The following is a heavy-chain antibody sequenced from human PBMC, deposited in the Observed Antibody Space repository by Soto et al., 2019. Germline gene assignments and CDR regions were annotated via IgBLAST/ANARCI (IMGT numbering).Heavy chain of an antibody. J-gene: IGHJ6*02. Sequence: SETLSLTCAVSAGSISNNNWYVWVRQPPGMGVEWIGEIYHTGNTTYNPSLKSLVTMSVDTSKNQFSLRLSFVTAADTAVYYFATSSGSAYCFDFWGPGATVTVSS. CDR2: IYHTGNT. V-gene: IGHV4-4*02. D-gene: IGHD3-10*01. CDR1: AGSISNNNW. CDR3: ATSSGSAYCFDF.